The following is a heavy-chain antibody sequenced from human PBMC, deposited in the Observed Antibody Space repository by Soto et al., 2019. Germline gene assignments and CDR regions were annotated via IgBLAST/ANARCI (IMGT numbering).Heavy chain of an antibody. V-gene: IGHV1-18*01. CDR3: ARVKPYYYDSSGYYLPY. CDR1: GYTFTSYG. D-gene: IGHD3-22*01. J-gene: IGHJ4*02. CDR2: ISAYNGNT. Sequence: QVQLVQSGAEVKKPGASVKVSCKASGYTFTSYGISWVRQAPGQGLEWMGWISAYNGNTNYAQKLQGRVTMTTDTSTSTAYMQLRSLRSDDTAVYYCARVKPYYYDSSGYYLPYWGQGILVTVSS.